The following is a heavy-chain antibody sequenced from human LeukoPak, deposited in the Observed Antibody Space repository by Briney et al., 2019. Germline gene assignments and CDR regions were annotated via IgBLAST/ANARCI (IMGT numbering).Heavy chain of an antibody. Sequence: PGGSLRLSCAASGFTFSSNGMHWVRQAPGKGLEWLAVIWYDGSQQYYVDSVKGRFTISRDNSRNTLYLQMNSLRAEDTAVYYCARWLSYKIDSHGFLDYWGQGTLVTVSS. J-gene: IGHJ4*02. CDR1: GFTFSSNG. CDR3: ARWLSYKIDSHGFLDY. CDR2: IWYDGSQQ. V-gene: IGHV3-33*01. D-gene: IGHD3-16*02.